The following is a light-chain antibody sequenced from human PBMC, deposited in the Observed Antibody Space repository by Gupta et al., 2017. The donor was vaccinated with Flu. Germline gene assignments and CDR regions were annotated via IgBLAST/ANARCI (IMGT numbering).Light chain of an antibody. CDR1: NIETKS. CDR3: QVWDTTSDHAYV. Sequence: YVLTQPPSVSVAPGKAATITCGGNNIETKSVHWYQQKPGQAPVLVVYDDSDRPSGIPERFSGSNSGDTATLTISRVEDGDEADYYCQVWDTTSDHAYVFGTGTKVTVL. CDR2: DDS. J-gene: IGLJ1*01. V-gene: IGLV3-21*03.